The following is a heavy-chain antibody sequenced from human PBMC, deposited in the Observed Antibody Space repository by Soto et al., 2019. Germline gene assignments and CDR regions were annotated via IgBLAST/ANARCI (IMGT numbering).Heavy chain of an antibody. CDR1: GDSINSDKYY. V-gene: IGHV4-39*01. CDR3: ARLEGLATISYYFDF. CDR2: IYYRGNT. D-gene: IGHD3-9*01. Sequence: QLQESGPGLVKPSETLSLTCSVSGDSINSDKYYWGWIRQPPGKGLEWIGSIYYRGNTYYNPSLQTRVTISLDKSKSQFSLTLNYVTAADSAVYFCARLEGLATISYYFDFWGQGAQVTVSS. J-gene: IGHJ4*02.